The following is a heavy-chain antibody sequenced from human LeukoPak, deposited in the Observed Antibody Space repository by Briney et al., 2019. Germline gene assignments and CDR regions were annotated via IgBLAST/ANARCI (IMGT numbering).Heavy chain of an antibody. CDR3: ARWELLDY. J-gene: IGHJ4*02. CDR2: IYYSGST. Sequence: SETLSLTCTVSGGSISSYYWSWIRQPPGKGLEWIGYIYYSGSTNYDPSLKSRVTISVDTSKNQFSLKLSSVTAADTAVYYCARWELLDYWGRGTLVTVSS. V-gene: IGHV4-59*01. CDR1: GGSISSYY. D-gene: IGHD1-26*01.